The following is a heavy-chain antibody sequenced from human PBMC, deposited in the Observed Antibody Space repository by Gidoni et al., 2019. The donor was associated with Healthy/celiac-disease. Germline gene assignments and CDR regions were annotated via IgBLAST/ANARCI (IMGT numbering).Heavy chain of an antibody. D-gene: IGHD5-12*01. CDR3: ARSLGYSGI. CDR1: GGSFSVYY. CDR2: INHSGST. V-gene: IGHV4-34*01. J-gene: IGHJ3*02. Sequence: QVQLQQWGAGLLKPSETLSLTCAVYGGSFSVYYWSWIRQPPGKGLEWIGEINHSGSTNYNPSLKRRVTISVDTSKNQFSLKLSSVTAADTAVYYCARSLGYSGIWGQGTMVTVSS.